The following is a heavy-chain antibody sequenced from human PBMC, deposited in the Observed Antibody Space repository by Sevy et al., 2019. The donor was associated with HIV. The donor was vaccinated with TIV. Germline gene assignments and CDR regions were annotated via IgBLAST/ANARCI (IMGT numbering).Heavy chain of an antibody. V-gene: IGHV3-30*02. CDR1: GFSFSSYG. Sequence: GGSLRLSCAASGFSFSSYGMHWVRQAPGKGLEWMSYIQYDGSNKDYADSVKGRFTISRDNSKNTLYLQMNSLRVEDTAVYYCAKERGVPWGAYYFDCWGQGTLVTVSS. J-gene: IGHJ4*02. D-gene: IGHD1-1*01. CDR3: AKERGVPWGAYYFDC. CDR2: IQYDGSNK.